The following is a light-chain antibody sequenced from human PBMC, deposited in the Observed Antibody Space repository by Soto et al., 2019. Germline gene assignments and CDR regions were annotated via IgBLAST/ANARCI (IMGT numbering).Light chain of an antibody. CDR2: GAS. J-gene: IGKJ1*01. Sequence: VMTQSPATLSVSPGERVTLSCRASQSVGGSLAWYRQKPGQAPSLLVYGASTRATGIPARFSGSGSGTEFPLPISTLQSDVFAFYFCSKFDRRPPGTSGKGTKVHIK. CDR1: QSVGGS. V-gene: IGKV3-15*01. CDR3: SKFDRRPPGT.